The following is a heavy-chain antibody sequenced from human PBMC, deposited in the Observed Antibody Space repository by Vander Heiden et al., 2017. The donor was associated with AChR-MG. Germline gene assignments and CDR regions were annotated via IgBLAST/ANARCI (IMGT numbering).Heavy chain of an antibody. V-gene: IGHV4-31*03. CDR1: GGSISRGGYY. CDR3: ARDRADDYVWGSYRYPGPFDY. D-gene: IGHD3-16*02. Sequence: QVQLQESGPGLVKPSQTLSLTCTVSGGSISRGGYYWSGIRQHPGKGLEWIGYIYYSGSTYYNPSLKSRVTISVDTSKNQFSLKLSSVTAADTAVYYCARDRADDYVWGSYRYPGPFDYWGQGTLVTVSS. CDR2: IYYSGST. J-gene: IGHJ4*02.